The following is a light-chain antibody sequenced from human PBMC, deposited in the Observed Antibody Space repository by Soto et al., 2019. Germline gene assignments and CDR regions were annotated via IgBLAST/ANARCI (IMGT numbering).Light chain of an antibody. CDR3: QQRSNWPVT. CDR1: QSVGNY. CDR2: DAS. V-gene: IGKV3-11*01. J-gene: IGKJ5*01. Sequence: EIVLTQSPATLSLSPGERATLSCRASQSVGNYLVWYQQKPGQAPRLLIYDASSRATGIPARFSGSGSGTDFTLTISSLEPEDFAIYYCQQRSNWPVTFGQGTRLEIK.